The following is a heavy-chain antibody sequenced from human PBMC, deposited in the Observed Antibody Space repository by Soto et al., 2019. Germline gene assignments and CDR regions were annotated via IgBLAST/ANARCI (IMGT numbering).Heavy chain of an antibody. CDR2: INHRGIT. CDR3: ARGAYYDILTGYHDAFDI. V-gene: IGHV4-34*01. CDR1: GGSFSGYY. J-gene: IGHJ3*02. D-gene: IGHD3-9*01. Sequence: SETLSLTCAVYGGSFSGYYWSWIRQPPGKGLEWIGEINHRGITNYNPSLKSRVTISVDTSKNQFSLMLSSVTAADTAVYYCARGAYYDILTGYHDAFDIWGQGTMVTVSS.